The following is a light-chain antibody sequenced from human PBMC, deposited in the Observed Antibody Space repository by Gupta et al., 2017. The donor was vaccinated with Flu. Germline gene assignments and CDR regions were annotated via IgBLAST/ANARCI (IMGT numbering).Light chain of an antibody. Sequence: DIQMTQSPSSLSASVGDRVTITCRASQSISSYLNWYQQKPGKAPKLLIYAASSLQSGVPSRFSGSGSGKDXTLTISXRQQEDFATYYCQQSDSTPPYSFGXGTKLEIK. J-gene: IGKJ2*03. CDR1: QSISSY. V-gene: IGKV1-39*01. CDR3: QQSDSTPPYS. CDR2: AAS.